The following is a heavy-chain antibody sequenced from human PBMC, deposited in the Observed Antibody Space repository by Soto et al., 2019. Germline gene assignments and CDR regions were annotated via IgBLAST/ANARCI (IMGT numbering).Heavy chain of an antibody. V-gene: IGHV4-59*01. CDR2: IYYSGST. CDR3: ARDRDSSGWYGSTAFDI. CDR1: GGSISSYY. Sequence: SETLPLTSTVSGGSISSYYWSWIRQPPGKGLEWIGYIYYSGSTNYNPSLKSRVTISVDTSKNQFSLKLSSVTAADTAVYYCARDRDSSGWYGSTAFDIWGQGTMVTVSS. D-gene: IGHD6-19*01. J-gene: IGHJ3*02.